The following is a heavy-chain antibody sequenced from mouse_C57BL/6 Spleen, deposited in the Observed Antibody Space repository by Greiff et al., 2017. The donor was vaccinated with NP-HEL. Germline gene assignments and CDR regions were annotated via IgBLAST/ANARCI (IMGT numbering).Heavy chain of an antibody. V-gene: IGHV1-15*01. CDR3: TREGIYYSNSYYAMDY. CDR1: SYTFTDYE. Sequence: LQESGAELVRPGASVTLSCKASSYTFTDYEMQWVKQTPVHGLEWIGAIDPETGGTAYNQKFKGKAILTADKSSSTAYMELRSLTSEDSAVYYCTREGIYYSNSYYAMDYWGQGTSVTVSS. D-gene: IGHD2-5*01. CDR2: IDPETGGT. J-gene: IGHJ4*01.